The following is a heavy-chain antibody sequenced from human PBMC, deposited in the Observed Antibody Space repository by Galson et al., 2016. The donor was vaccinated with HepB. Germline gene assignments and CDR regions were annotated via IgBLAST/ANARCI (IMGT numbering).Heavy chain of an antibody. Sequence: QSGAEVKKPGESLKISCQGSGYTFVSYWIGWVRQMPGKGLEWMGIIYPGDFDTPPPPPSQPPVPISVDQSIRTAYLQWSSLKASATAMYYCARSLTGSYDFWGAIYNYYAMDIWGQGTTVTDS. J-gene: IGHJ6*02. V-gene: IGHV5-51*01. CDR2: IYPGDFDT. CDR1: GYTFVSYW. D-gene: IGHD3/OR15-3a*01. CDR3: ARSLTGSYDFWGAIYNYYAMDI.